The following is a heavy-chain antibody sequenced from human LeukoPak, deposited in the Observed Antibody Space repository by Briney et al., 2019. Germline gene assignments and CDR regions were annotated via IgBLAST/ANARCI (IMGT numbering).Heavy chain of an antibody. CDR2: IGSSSSYI. CDR3: TTHPKVVVAATTTGY. CDR1: GFTFSSYS. Sequence: GVLRLSCAASGFTFSSYSMNWVRQAPGKGLEWVSSIGSSSSYIYYADSVKGRFTISRDNAKNSLYLQMNSLRAEDTAVYYCTTHPKVVVAATTTGYWGQGTLVTVSS. D-gene: IGHD2-15*01. J-gene: IGHJ4*02. V-gene: IGHV3-21*01.